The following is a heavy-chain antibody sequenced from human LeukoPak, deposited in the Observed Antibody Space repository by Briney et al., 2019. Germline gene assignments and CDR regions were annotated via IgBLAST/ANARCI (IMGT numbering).Heavy chain of an antibody. J-gene: IGHJ3*02. D-gene: IGHD1-26*01. CDR2: IYYSGST. Sequence: PSETLSLTCTVSGGSISSYYWSWIRQPPGKGLEWIGYIYYSGSTNYNPSLKSRVTISVDTSKNQFSLKLSSVTAADTDVYYCARGSGSGAFDIWGQGTMVTVSS. V-gene: IGHV4-59*01. CDR1: GGSISSYY. CDR3: ARGSGSGAFDI.